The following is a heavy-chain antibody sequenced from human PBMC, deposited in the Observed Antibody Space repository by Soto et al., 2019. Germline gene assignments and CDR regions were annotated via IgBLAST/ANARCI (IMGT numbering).Heavy chain of an antibody. V-gene: IGHV4-59*01. D-gene: IGHD5-18*01. J-gene: IGHJ6*02. Sequence: PSETLSLTCTVSGGSISSYYWSWIRQPPGKGLEWIGYIYYSESTNYNPSLKSRVTISVDTSKNQFSLKLSSVTAADTAVYYCAREGSGYSPMDVWGQGTTVTVSS. CDR2: IYYSEST. CDR3: AREGSGYSPMDV. CDR1: GGSISSYY.